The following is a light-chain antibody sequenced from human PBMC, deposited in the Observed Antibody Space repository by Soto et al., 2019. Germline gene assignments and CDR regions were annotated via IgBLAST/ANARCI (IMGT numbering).Light chain of an antibody. CDR2: GAS. Sequence: EIVLTQSPGTLSLSPGERATLSCRASQSVSSSYLAWYQQKPGQAPRLLIYGASSRATGIPDRFSGSGSGTDFTRTIRRLEPEDFAVYYCQQYGSAPGFTFGPGTKVDIK. J-gene: IGKJ3*01. V-gene: IGKV3-20*01. CDR3: QQYGSAPGFT. CDR1: QSVSSSY.